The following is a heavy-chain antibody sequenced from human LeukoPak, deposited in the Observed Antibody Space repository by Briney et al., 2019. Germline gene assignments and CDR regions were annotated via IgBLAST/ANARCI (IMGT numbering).Heavy chain of an antibody. Sequence: GASVKVSCKASGYTFTSYYLHWVRQAPGQGLEWMGIINPSGGSASYAQKFQGRVTMTRDTSASTVYMDLSSLRSDDTAVYYCARGRFKWELRDYWGQGTLVTVSS. V-gene: IGHV1-46*01. D-gene: IGHD1-26*01. CDR3: ARGRFKWELRDY. CDR2: INPSGGSA. CDR1: GYTFTSYY. J-gene: IGHJ4*02.